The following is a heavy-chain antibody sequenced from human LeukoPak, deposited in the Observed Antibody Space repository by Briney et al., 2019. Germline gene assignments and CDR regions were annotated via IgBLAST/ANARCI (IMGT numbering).Heavy chain of an antibody. V-gene: IGHV3-21*01. CDR2: ISSSSSYI. D-gene: IGHD3-9*01. J-gene: IGHJ4*02. CDR3: ASGAGYFDPFDY. CDR1: GFTFSSYS. Sequence: GGSLRLSCAASGFTFSSYSMNWVRQAPGKGLEWVSSISSSSSYIYYADSVKGRFTISRDNAKNSLYLQMNSLRAEDTAVYYCASGAGYFDPFDYWGQGTLVTVSP.